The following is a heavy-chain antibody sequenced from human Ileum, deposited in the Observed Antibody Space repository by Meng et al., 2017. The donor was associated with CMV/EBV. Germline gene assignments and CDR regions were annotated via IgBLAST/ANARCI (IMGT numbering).Heavy chain of an antibody. V-gene: IGHV3-23*05. J-gene: IGHJ4*02. CDR1: GFSFSDEG. Sequence: SCLAAGFSFSDEGMTWVRQAPGMGLEWVSTINNRGTNTHYADSVKGRFTISRDNSKNTVYLQMDSLRAEDTATYYCVIDAATYEDFHYWGLGALVTVSS. CDR3: VIDAATYEDFHY. D-gene: IGHD5-12*01. CDR2: INNRGTNT.